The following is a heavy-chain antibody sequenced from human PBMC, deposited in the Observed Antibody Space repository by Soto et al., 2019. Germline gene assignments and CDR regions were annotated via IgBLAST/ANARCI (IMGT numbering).Heavy chain of an antibody. D-gene: IGHD3-22*01. Sequence: SETLSLTCAVSGYSINSDYYWGWIRQPPGKGLEWIGSVDHSGRTYYSPSLRSRLTISKDTSKNQVVLTMTNMDPVDTATYYCARIRGYYYDSSGYYPYDYWGQGTLVTVSS. CDR2: VDHSGRT. CDR1: GYSINSDYY. V-gene: IGHV4-38-2*01. CDR3: ARIRGYYYDSSGYYPYDY. J-gene: IGHJ4*02.